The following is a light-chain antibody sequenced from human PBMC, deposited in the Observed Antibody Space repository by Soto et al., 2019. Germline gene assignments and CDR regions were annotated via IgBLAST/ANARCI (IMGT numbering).Light chain of an antibody. CDR3: QQRSSWPWT. J-gene: IGKJ1*01. V-gene: IGKV3-11*01. CDR1: QSVRSY. CDR2: DAT. Sequence: EILLTQSPATLSLSPGERATLSCRASQSVRSYLAWYQQKPGQAPRLLICDATDRATGIPARFSGSGSETDFTLTISSLEPEDFAVYYCQQRSSWPWTFGQGTKVEIK.